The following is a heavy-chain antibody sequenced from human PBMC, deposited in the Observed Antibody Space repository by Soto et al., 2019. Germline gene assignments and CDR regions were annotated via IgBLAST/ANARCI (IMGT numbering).Heavy chain of an antibody. CDR3: ATTSAAGKYYYGMDV. D-gene: IGHD6-13*01. CDR2: IYPDDSDA. V-gene: IGHV5-51*01. J-gene: IGHJ6*02. CDR1: GYSFPDYW. Sequence: GESLKISCQGSGYSFPDYWIGWVRQVPGKGLKWMGIIYPDDSDARYSPSFQGQVTMSADKSISTAYLQWSSLKASDTAMYYCATTSAAGKYYYGMDVWGQGTTVTVSS.